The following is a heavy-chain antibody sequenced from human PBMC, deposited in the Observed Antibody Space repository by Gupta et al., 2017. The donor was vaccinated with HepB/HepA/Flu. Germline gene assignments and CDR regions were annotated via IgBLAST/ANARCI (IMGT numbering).Heavy chain of an antibody. CDR1: GLTFRRYA. CDR3: AKTVDDGGLTGIDY. CDR2: ISGSGSSR. Sequence: EVHLLESGGGLIQPGVSLRLSCAASGLTFRRYAMNCVRQAPGKGLGWVSLISGSGSSRNYADSVRGRFTISRDNSNNTLYLQMNSLRAEDTAVYYCAKTVDDGGLTGIDYWGQGIPVTVSS. V-gene: IGHV3-23*01. D-gene: IGHD4-23*01. J-gene: IGHJ4*02.